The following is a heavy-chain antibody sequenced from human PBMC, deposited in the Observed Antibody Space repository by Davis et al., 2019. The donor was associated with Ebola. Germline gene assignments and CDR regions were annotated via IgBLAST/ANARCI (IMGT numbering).Heavy chain of an antibody. V-gene: IGHV3-30-3*01. D-gene: IGHD3-16*01. CDR2: ISYDGTNK. CDR1: GFTFSSYA. CDR3: AREGVSFDGRTPAY. Sequence: PGGSLRLSCAVSGFTFSSYAMHWVRQAPGKGLEWVALISYDGTNKFYADSVKGRFTISRDKSKNTLYLQLNSLRTEDTAVYYCAREGVSFDGRTPAYWGQGTLVTVSS. J-gene: IGHJ4*02.